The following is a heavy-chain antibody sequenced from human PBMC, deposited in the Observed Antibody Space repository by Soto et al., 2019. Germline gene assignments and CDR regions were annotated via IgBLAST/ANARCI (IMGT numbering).Heavy chain of an antibody. Sequence: SVKVSCKASGGTFSSYAISWVRQAPGQGLEWMGGVIPIFGTANYAQKFQGRVTITADESTSTAYMELSSLRSEDTAVYYCARELPGSWYAFDPWGQGTLVTVSS. CDR3: ARELPGSWYAFDP. CDR1: GGTFSSYA. CDR2: VIPIFGTA. V-gene: IGHV1-69*01. D-gene: IGHD6-13*01. J-gene: IGHJ5*02.